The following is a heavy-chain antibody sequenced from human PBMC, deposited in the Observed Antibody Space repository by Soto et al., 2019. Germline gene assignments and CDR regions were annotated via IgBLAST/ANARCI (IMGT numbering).Heavy chain of an antibody. V-gene: IGHV4-34*01. CDR2: ISHSGST. CDR3: ARGKEDIHI. D-gene: IGHD2-15*01. J-gene: IGHJ3*02. CDR1: GGSFSGYY. Sequence: QVQLQQWGAGLLKPSETLSLTCAVYGGSFSGYYWSWIRQPPGKGLEWIGEISHSGSTNYSPSLKSRFTIAVDTSKSQFSLEVSSVTAANTAVYYCARGKEDIHIWGQGTMVTVSS.